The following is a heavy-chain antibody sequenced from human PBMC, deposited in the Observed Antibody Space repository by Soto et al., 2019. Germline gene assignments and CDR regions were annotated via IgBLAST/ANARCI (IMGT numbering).Heavy chain of an antibody. Sequence: GGSLRLSCSAYGFTFSSYAMHWVRQAPGKGLEYVSAISSNGGSTYYADSVKGRFTISRDNSKNTLYLQMSSLRAEDTAVYYCVAQRGYSSSSSNRFDPWGQGTLVTVSS. CDR1: GFTFSSYA. D-gene: IGHD6-13*01. CDR2: ISSNGGST. V-gene: IGHV3-64D*08. CDR3: VAQRGYSSSSSNRFDP. J-gene: IGHJ5*02.